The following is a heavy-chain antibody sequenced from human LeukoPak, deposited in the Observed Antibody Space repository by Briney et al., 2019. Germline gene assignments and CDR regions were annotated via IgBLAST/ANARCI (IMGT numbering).Heavy chain of an antibody. CDR1: GYSISSGHY. V-gene: IGHV4-38-2*02. J-gene: IGHJ5*02. D-gene: IGHD2-21*01. CDR2: MYHSGST. Sequence: SETLSLTCTVSGYSISSGHYWGWIRQPPGKGLEWIGSMYHSGSTNYNPSLKSRVTISVDKSKNQFSLKLSSVTAADTAVYYCAKESGETNWFDPWGQGTLVTVSS. CDR3: AKESGETNWFDP.